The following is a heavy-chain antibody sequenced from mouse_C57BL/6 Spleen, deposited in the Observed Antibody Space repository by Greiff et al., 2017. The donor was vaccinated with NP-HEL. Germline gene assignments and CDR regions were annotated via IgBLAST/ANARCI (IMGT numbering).Heavy chain of an antibody. CDR1: GFTFSDYG. V-gene: IGHV5-17*01. CDR2: ISSGSSTI. Sequence: VQLKESGGGLVKPGGSLKLSCAASGFTFSDYGMHWVRQAPEKGLEWVAYISSGSSTIYYADTVKGRFTISRDNAKNTLFLQMTSLRSEDTAMYYCASKLRLAYWGQGTLVTVSA. CDR3: ASKLRLAY. D-gene: IGHD2-4*01. J-gene: IGHJ3*01.